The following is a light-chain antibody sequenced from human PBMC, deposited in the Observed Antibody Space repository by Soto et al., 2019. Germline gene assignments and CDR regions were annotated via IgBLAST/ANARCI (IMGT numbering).Light chain of an antibody. J-gene: IGKJ5*01. CDR3: QQYGSLIT. CDR1: QSLYNNY. CDR2: GAF. V-gene: IGKV3-20*01. Sequence: ETVCTPSPGTLSLSTGARATISCGASQSLYNNYLAWHQQKPGQAPRLLIYGAFSRATDIPDRFSGSGSGTDFTLTINRLDPEDSAVYDCQQYGSLITVGQGTRLEIK.